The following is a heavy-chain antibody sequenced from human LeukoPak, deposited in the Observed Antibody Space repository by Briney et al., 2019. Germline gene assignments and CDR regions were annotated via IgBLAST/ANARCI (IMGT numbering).Heavy chain of an antibody. CDR2: ISRSGSTI. Sequence: PGGSLRLSCAASGFTFSSYEMNWVRQAPGKGLEWVSYISRSGSTICDADSVKGRFTISRDNAKNSLYLQMNSLRAEDTAVYYCATSLSGWGTYHYMNVWGKGTTVTISS. V-gene: IGHV3-48*03. CDR3: ATSLSGWGTYHYMNV. D-gene: IGHD6-19*01. J-gene: IGHJ6*03. CDR1: GFTFSSYE.